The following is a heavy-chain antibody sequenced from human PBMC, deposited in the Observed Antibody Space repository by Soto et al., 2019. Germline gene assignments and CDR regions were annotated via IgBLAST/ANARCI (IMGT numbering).Heavy chain of an antibody. CDR2: IIPIFGTA. D-gene: IGHD6-13*01. CDR1: GGTFSSYV. V-gene: IGHV1-69*01. Sequence: QVQLVQSGAEVKKPGSSVKVSCKASGGTFSSYVISWVRQAPGQGLEWMGGIIPIFGTANYAQKFQGRVTITADESTSTAYMELSSLRSEDTAVYYCAREPRRRGSSWYGIYYYGMDVWGQGTTVTVSS. CDR3: AREPRRRGSSWYGIYYYGMDV. J-gene: IGHJ6*02.